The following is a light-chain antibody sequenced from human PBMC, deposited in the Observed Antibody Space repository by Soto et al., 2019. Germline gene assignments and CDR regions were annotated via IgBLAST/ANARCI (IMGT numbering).Light chain of an antibody. Sequence: QSALTQPRSVSGSPGQSVTISCTGTNSDVGGYNSVTWYQQHPGKAPKLLIYDVTKRPSGVPDRFSGSKSGNTASLTISGLQAEDEADYYCCSYAGSSNVFGTGTKLTVL. CDR2: DVT. V-gene: IGLV2-11*01. CDR1: NSDVGGYNS. J-gene: IGLJ1*01. CDR3: CSYAGSSNV.